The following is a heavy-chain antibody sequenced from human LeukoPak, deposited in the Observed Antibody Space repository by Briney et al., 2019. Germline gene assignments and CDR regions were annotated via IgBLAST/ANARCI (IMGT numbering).Heavy chain of an antibody. D-gene: IGHD1-26*01. Sequence: PSETLSLTCTVSGGSISSYYWSWIRQPPGKGLEWIGYIYYSGSTNYNPSLKSRVTISVDTSKNQFSLKLSSVTAADTAVYYCARQNSGSYYYAFDIWGQATMVAVSS. V-gene: IGHV4-59*08. CDR2: IYYSGST. J-gene: IGHJ3*02. CDR1: GGSISSYY. CDR3: ARQNSGSYYYAFDI.